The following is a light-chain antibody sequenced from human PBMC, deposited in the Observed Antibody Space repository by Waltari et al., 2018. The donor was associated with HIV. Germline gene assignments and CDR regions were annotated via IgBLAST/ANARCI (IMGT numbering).Light chain of an antibody. Sequence: QSVLTQPPSASRTPGQRVTISCSGSSSNIESNYVYWYQQLPGTAPKLLIYRNNKRPSGVPDRFSGSKSGTSASLAISGLRSEDEAEYYCAAWDDSLRGVFGGGTKLTVL. V-gene: IGLV1-47*01. CDR3: AAWDDSLRGV. CDR1: SSNIESNY. J-gene: IGLJ2*01. CDR2: RNN.